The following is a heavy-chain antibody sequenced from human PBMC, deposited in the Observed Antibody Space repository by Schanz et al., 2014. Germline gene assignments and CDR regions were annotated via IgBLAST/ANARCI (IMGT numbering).Heavy chain of an antibody. CDR3: AIIGVMVAVAGTRADY. Sequence: VQLLESGGGLVQPGGSLRLSCAASGFTFSSYAMSWVRQAPGKGLEWVAFIWYDGSNKYYADSVKGRFTISRDNSKNTLYLQMNSLRAEDTALYYCAIIGVMVAVAGTRADYWGQGTLVTVSS. CDR1: GFTFSSYA. D-gene: IGHD6-19*01. J-gene: IGHJ4*02. V-gene: IGHV3-33*08. CDR2: IWYDGSNK.